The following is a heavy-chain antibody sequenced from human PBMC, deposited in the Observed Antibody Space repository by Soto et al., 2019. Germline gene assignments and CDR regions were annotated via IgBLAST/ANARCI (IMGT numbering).Heavy chain of an antibody. V-gene: IGHV1-69*01. J-gene: IGHJ4*02. CDR1: GGTFSRHV. D-gene: IGHD3-22*01. CDR3: ARGWGYDSNDHYYAY. CDR2: IIPIFGTA. Sequence: QVQLVQSGAEVRKPGSSVKVSCKASGGTFSRHVISWVRQAPGQGLEWMGGIIPIFGTANHAQKFQGRVTIIADESTSTVYMELSSLRSEDTAMYYCARGWGYDSNDHYYAYWGQGTLVIVSS.